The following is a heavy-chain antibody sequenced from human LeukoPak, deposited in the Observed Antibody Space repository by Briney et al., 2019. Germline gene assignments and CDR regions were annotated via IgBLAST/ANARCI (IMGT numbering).Heavy chain of an antibody. CDR1: GFTFSSYG. D-gene: IGHD6-19*01. J-gene: IGHJ4*02. Sequence: GGSLRLSCAASGFTFSSYGVSWVRQAPGKGLEWVSGISGSGHRTYYADSVKGRFTISRDNSKNTLYLQLNSLRAEDTAIYYCAKRIAVSGSKGVDYWGQGTLVTVSS. CDR3: AKRIAVSGSKGVDY. CDR2: ISGSGHRT. V-gene: IGHV3-23*01.